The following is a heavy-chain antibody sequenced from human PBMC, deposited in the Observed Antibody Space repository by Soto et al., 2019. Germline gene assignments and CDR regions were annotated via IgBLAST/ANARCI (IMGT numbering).Heavy chain of an antibody. V-gene: IGHV1-8*01. CDR3: ARGPYYCSSTSCYRPYGMDV. D-gene: IGHD2-2*01. CDR2: MNPNSGNT. Sequence: ASVKVSCKASGYTFTSYDINWVRQATGQGLEWMGWMNPNSGNTGYAQKFQGRVTMTRNTSISTAYMELSSLRPEDTAVYYCARGPYYCSSTSCYRPYGMDVWGQGTTVTVSS. CDR1: GYTFTSYD. J-gene: IGHJ6*02.